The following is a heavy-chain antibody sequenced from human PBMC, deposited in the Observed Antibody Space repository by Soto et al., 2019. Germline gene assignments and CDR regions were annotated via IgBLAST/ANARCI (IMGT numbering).Heavy chain of an antibody. J-gene: IGHJ4*02. CDR3: AKDHYYDSSGYQDY. CDR2: INAGNGNT. CDR1: GYTFTSYA. V-gene: IGHV1-3*01. D-gene: IGHD3-22*01. Sequence: ASVKVSCKASGYTFTSYAVHWVRQAPGQRLEWMGWINAGNGNTKYSQKFQGRVTITRDTSASTAYMELSSLRFEDTAVYYCAKDHYYDSSGYQDYWGQGTLVTVSS.